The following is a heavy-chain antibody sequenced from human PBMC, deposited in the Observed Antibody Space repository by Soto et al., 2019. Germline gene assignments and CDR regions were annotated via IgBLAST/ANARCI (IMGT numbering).Heavy chain of an antibody. V-gene: IGHV5-51*01. CDR3: ARPLYNDYERDYYMAV. J-gene: IGHJ6*03. D-gene: IGHD5-12*01. CDR1: GYSFTNYW. CDR2: IYPADSNT. Sequence: GESLKISCKGSGYSFTNYWIGWVRQMPGKGLEWMGSIYPADSNTKYSPSFQGQVTISADKSISTAYLQWSSLKASDTAMYYCARPLYNDYERDYYMAVWGKGTTVTVSS.